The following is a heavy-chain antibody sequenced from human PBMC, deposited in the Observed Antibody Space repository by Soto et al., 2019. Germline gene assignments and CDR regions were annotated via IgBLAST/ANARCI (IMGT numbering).Heavy chain of an antibody. CDR1: GDSVTSGSYY. D-gene: IGHD2-21*02. Sequence: SETLSLTCIASGDSVTSGSYYWTWLRQPPGKELEWIGYISYTGRTKYNPSLQSRVTISVDTSKNDFSLNLSSVTAADTAVYFCAREWGLLPYYVMNVWGHGTAGTVSS. CDR2: ISYTGRT. CDR3: AREWGLLPYYVMNV. J-gene: IGHJ6*02. V-gene: IGHV4-61*03.